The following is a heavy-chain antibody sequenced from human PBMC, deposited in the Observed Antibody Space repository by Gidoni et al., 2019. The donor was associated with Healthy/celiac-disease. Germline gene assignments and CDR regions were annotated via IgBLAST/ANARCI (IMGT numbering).Heavy chain of an antibody. CDR2: MNPNSGKT. D-gene: IGHD4-4*01. CDR1: GYTFTSYD. CDR3: ARGVSSGLLQFHYYYYYGMDV. V-gene: IGHV1-8*01. Sequence: QVQLVQSGAEVKKPGASVKVSCKASGYTFTSYDINWGRQATGQGLEWMGWMNPNSGKTGYAQKFQGRVTMTRNTSISTAYMELSSLRSEDTAVYYCARGVSSGLLQFHYYYYYGMDVWGQGTTVTVSS. J-gene: IGHJ6*02.